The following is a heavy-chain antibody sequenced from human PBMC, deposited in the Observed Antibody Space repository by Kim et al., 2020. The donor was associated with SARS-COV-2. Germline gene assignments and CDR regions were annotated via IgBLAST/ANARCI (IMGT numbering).Heavy chain of an antibody. Sequence: KGRFTISRDNSKNTVYLQTNSLRAEDTAVYYCTKVSPQYYFASGNGGYYHSWGQGTLVTVSS. J-gene: IGHJ4*02. CDR3: TKVSPQYYFASGNGGYYHS. D-gene: IGHD3-10*01. V-gene: IGHV3-23*01.